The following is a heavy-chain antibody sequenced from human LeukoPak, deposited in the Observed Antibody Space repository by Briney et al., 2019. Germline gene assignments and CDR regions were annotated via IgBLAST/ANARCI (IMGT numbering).Heavy chain of an antibody. Sequence: ASVKVSCKASGYTFTGYYMHWVRQAPGQGLEWMGWINPNSGGTNYAQKVQGWVTVSRDTSISTAYMGLRRLRSDDTGVYYCARGRDYGDCVIDYWGQGNLVTVSS. J-gene: IGHJ4*02. V-gene: IGHV1-2*04. CDR3: ARGRDYGDCVIDY. D-gene: IGHD4-17*01. CDR1: GYTFTGYY. CDR2: INPNSGGT.